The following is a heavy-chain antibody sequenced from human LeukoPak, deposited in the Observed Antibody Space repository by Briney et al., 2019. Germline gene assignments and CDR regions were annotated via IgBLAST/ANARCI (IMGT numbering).Heavy chain of an antibody. V-gene: IGHV3-33*01. Sequence: PGRSLRLSCAASGFIFSDYGMQWVRQAPGKGLEWVAVIWFDGSNKYYADSVKGRFTISRDNSKNTLYLQMNSLRAGDTALYYCARFHAEAFDYWGQGTLVTVSS. CDR1: GFIFSDYG. CDR3: ARFHAEAFDY. J-gene: IGHJ4*02. CDR2: IWFDGSNK.